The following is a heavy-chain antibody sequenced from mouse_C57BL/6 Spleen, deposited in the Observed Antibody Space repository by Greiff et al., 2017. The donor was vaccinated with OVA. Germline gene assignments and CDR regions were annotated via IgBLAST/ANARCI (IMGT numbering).Heavy chain of an antibody. D-gene: IGHD2-12*01. CDR1: GYTFTSYW. CDR2: IDPSDSET. CDR3: ARERSNDGRDWYFDV. J-gene: IGHJ1*03. Sequence: QVQLQQPGAELVRPGSSVKLSCKASGYTFTSYWMHWVKPRPIQGLAWIGNIDPSDSETHYNQKFKDKATLTVDKSYRTAYMQLSSLTSEDSAVYYCARERSNDGRDWYFDVWGTGTTVTVSS. V-gene: IGHV1-52*01.